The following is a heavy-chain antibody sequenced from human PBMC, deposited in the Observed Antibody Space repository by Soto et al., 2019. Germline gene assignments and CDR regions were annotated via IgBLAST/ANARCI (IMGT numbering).Heavy chain of an antibody. CDR2: ISGSGGTT. V-gene: IGHV3-23*01. CDR3: AKDRYYGSRTHSDSYLDY. Sequence: EVQLLESGGGLVQPGGSLRLSCGGSGFTFNSYAMTWVRQAPGKGLEWVSAISGSGGTTYYANSVKGRFTISRDQSKNRLDLQMNSLRAEDTAIYYCAKDRYYGSRTHSDSYLDYWGQGTLVTVSS. J-gene: IGHJ4*02. D-gene: IGHD3-10*01. CDR1: GFTFNSYA.